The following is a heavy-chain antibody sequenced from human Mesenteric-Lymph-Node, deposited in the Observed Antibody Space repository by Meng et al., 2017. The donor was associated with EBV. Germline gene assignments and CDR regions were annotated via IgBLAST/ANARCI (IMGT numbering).Heavy chain of an antibody. CDR1: GFSLTASGVG. D-gene: IGHD3-22*01. CDR2: VYWDDDT. J-gene: IGHJ4*02. CDR3: AHSRYYFDSSGYDLDY. Sequence: QITLKESGPTLVKPTXTLTLTCTFSGFSLTASGVGVGWIRQPPGKALEWLGIVYWDDDTRYSPSLKSRLTITKDTSKNQVVLTMTNVDPVDTGTYYCAHSRYYFDSSGYDLDYWGQGTLVTVSS. V-gene: IGHV2-5*02.